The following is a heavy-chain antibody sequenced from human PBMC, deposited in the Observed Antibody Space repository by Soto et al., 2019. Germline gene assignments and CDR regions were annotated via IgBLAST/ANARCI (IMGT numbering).Heavy chain of an antibody. Sequence: GRSLRLSCAASGFTFSSYDMHWVRQATGKGLEWVSAIGTAGDTYYPGSVKGRFTISKENGKNYLHLQMNSLRAGDTAVYYCARAVTMVRGAYYYYYMDVWGKGTTVTVSS. D-gene: IGHD3-10*01. J-gene: IGHJ6*03. V-gene: IGHV3-13*01. CDR2: IGTAGDT. CDR1: GFTFSSYD. CDR3: ARAVTMVRGAYYYYYMDV.